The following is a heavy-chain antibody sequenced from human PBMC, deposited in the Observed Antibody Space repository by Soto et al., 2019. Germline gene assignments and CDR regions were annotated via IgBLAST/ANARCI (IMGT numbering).Heavy chain of an antibody. V-gene: IGHV1-2*04. CDR2: INPNSGGT. J-gene: IGHJ3*02. Sequence: ASVKVSCKASGYTFTGYYMHWVRQAPGQGLEWMGWINPNSGGTNYAQKFQGWVTMTRDTSISTAYMELSRLRSDDKAVYYCATRINWNDAFDIWGQGTMVTVSS. D-gene: IGHD1-1*01. CDR1: GYTFTGYY. CDR3: ATRINWNDAFDI.